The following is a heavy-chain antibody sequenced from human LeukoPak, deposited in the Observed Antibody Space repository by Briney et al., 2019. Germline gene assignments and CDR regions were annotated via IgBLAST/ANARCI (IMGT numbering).Heavy chain of an antibody. CDR3: ARRALVGATASSYYYYGMDV. J-gene: IGHJ6*02. CDR2: IYYSGST. V-gene: IGHV4-59*08. D-gene: IGHD1-26*01. Sequence: PSETLSLTCTVSGGSISSYYWSWIRQPPGKGLEWIGYIYYSGSTNYNPSLKSRVTISVDTSKNQFSLKLSSVTAADTAVYYCARRALVGATASSYYYYGMDVWGQGTTVTVSS. CDR1: GGSISSYY.